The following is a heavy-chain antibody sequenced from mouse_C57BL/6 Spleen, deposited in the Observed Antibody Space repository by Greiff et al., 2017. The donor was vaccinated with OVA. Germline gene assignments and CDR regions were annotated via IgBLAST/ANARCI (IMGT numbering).Heavy chain of an antibody. V-gene: IGHV1-52*01. Sequence: QVQLQQPGAELVRPGSSVKLSCKASGYTFTSYWMHWVKQRPIQGLEWIGNIDPSDSETHYNQKFKDKATLTVDKSSSTAYMQLSSLTSEDSAVYYCSITTVVASYYFDYWGQGTTLTVSS. CDR1: GYTFTSYW. J-gene: IGHJ2*01. CDR2: IDPSDSET. D-gene: IGHD1-1*01. CDR3: SITTVVASYYFDY.